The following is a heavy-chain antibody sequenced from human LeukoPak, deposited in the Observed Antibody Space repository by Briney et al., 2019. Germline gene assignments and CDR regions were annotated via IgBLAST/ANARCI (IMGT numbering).Heavy chain of an antibody. J-gene: IGHJ4*02. CDR1: GFTFTNYW. Sequence: GGSLRLSCAASGFTFTNYWMSWVRQAPGKGLELVANIKQDRSEKYYVDSVKGRFTISRDNAKNSLYLQMNTLRAEDTAIYYCARRIGYVDYWGQGTLVTVSS. D-gene: IGHD3-22*01. CDR3: ARRIGYVDY. CDR2: IKQDRSEK. V-gene: IGHV3-7*03.